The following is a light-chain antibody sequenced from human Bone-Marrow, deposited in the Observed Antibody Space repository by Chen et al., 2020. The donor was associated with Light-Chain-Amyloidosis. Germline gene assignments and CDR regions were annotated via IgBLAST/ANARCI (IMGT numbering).Light chain of an antibody. J-gene: IGKJ3*01. CDR3: QQAYNFPLT. CDR2: AAS. Sequence: DIQMTQSPSSVSASVGDRVTITCRASQGISTWVAWYQQRPENAPKLLIYAASSLQSGVPSRCSGSGSKTDITLTISSQEPEDVATYCWQQAYNFPLTFGPGTKVEIK. V-gene: IGKV1-12*01. CDR1: QGISTW.